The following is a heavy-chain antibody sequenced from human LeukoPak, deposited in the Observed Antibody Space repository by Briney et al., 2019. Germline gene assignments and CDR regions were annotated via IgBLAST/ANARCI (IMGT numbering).Heavy chain of an antibody. Sequence: ASVKVSCKASGYTFTGYYMHWVRQAPGQGLVWMGWINPNSGGTNYAQKFQGRVTMTRDTSISTAYMELSRLRSDDTAVYYCASVEIYYDSSKGHDAFDIWGQGTMVTVSS. D-gene: IGHD3-22*01. V-gene: IGHV1-2*02. CDR2: INPNSGGT. J-gene: IGHJ3*02. CDR1: GYTFTGYY. CDR3: ASVEIYYDSSKGHDAFDI.